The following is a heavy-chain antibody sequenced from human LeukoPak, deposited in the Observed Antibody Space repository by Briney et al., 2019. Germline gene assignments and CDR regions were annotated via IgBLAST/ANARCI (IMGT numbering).Heavy chain of an antibody. CDR3: ARRINDAFDI. Sequence: SETLSLTFTVSGGSISSYYWSWIRQPPGKGLEWIGYIYTSGSTYYNPSLKSRVTISVDTSKNQCSLKLSSVTAADTAVYYCARRINDAFDIWGQGTMVTVSS. J-gene: IGHJ3*02. V-gene: IGHV4-59*01. CDR2: IYTSGST. CDR1: GGSISSYY.